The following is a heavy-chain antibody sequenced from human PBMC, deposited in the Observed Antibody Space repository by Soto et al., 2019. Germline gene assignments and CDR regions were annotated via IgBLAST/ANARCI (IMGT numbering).Heavy chain of an antibody. J-gene: IGHJ4*02. CDR2: IRTKANNHAT. CDR1: GFTFSGSG. D-gene: IGHD3-3*01. V-gene: IGHV3-73*02. CDR3: SRGWDFWSGHLTH. Sequence: EVQLVESGGGLVQPGGSLRLSCVASGFTFSGSGMHWVGQAPGKGLEWVGRIRTKANNHATFYGESVKGRFTISRDDSKNTAYLQMDSLKIDDTAVYYCSRGWDFWSGHLTHWGQGTLVTVSS.